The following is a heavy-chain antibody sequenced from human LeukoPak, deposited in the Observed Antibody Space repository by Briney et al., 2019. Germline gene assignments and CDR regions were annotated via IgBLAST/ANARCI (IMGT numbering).Heavy chain of an antibody. Sequence: GGSLRLSCAAPGFTFSSYAMSWVRQAPGKGLEWVSAISGNGDITYYTDSVKGRFTISRDNSKNTLYLQMNSLRAEDTAVYYCAEGQLWSYFDYWGQGTLVTVSS. D-gene: IGHD5-18*01. V-gene: IGHV3-23*01. CDR2: ISGNGDIT. CDR3: AEGQLWSYFDY. J-gene: IGHJ4*02. CDR1: GFTFSSYA.